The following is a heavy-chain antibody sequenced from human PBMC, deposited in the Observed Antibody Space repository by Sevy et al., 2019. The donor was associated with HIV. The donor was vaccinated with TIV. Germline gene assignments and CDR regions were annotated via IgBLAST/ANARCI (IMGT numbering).Heavy chain of an antibody. Sequence: GGSLRLSCAASGFTFNRYWMSWVRQAPGKGLEWVANIKQDESEKHYADSVKGRFTISRDNTKNSLFLQLDTVRDEDSAIYYCAKIDDGDFGGVVGVWGQGTMVTVSS. V-gene: IGHV3-7*03. J-gene: IGHJ3*01. CDR3: AKIDDGDFGGVVGV. D-gene: IGHD2-21*01. CDR2: IKQDESEK. CDR1: GFTFNRYW.